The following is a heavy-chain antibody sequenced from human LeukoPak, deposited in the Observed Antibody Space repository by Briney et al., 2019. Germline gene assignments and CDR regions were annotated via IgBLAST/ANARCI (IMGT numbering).Heavy chain of an antibody. CDR1: GGSIGNSNYY. Sequence: SQTLSLTCSVSGGSIGNSNYYWGWIRQPPGRGLEWIGNVYYSGSTFYIPSLKSRVIISVDTSKNQFSLRLTSVTATDTAVYYCARGFYYDSSRYSRAMGSFDSWGQGMQVTVSS. J-gene: IGHJ4*02. V-gene: IGHV4-39*01. D-gene: IGHD3-22*01. CDR2: VYYSGST. CDR3: ARGFYYDSSRYSRAMGSFDS.